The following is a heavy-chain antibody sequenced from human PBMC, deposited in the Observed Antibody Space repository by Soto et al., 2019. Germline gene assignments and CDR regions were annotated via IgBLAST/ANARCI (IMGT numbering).Heavy chain of an antibody. D-gene: IGHD3-22*01. J-gene: IGHJ3*02. CDR2: IIFTFGTT. Sequence: SVKVSCKASGDTFSSYAISWVRQAPGQGLEWMGGIIFTFGTTNYAQKFQGRLTITADESTSTAYMEPSSLRSEDTAVYYCARGLTYYYDSRGYYVPDAFDIWGQGTMVTVSS. CDR1: GDTFSSYA. CDR3: ARGLTYYYDSRGYYVPDAFDI. V-gene: IGHV1-69*13.